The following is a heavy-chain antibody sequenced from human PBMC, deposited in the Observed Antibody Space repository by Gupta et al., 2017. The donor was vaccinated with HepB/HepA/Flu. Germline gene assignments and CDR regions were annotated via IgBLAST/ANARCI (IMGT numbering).Heavy chain of an antibody. Sequence: EMQLLESGGGLVQPGGSLKLSCAASGFTFRTYAMSWVRQAPGKGLEWVSSISGSATTTYYAESVKGRSTISRDNSKNTLFLEMNSLRAEDTAVDYCAKKLRGYSGYDVGIDYWGQGSLVTVSS. CDR3: AKKLRGYSGYDVGIDY. V-gene: IGHV3-23*01. CDR2: ISGSATTT. CDR1: GFTFRTYA. J-gene: IGHJ4*02. D-gene: IGHD5-12*01.